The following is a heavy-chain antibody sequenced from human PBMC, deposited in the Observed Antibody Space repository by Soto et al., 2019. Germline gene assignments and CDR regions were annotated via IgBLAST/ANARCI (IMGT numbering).Heavy chain of an antibody. V-gene: IGHV4-34*01. CDR1: GGSFSGYY. CDR3: ARGDETYYDILTGYYPPDY. CDR2: INHSGST. J-gene: IGHJ4*02. D-gene: IGHD3-9*01. Sequence: TSETLSLTCAVYGGSFSGYYWSWIRQPPGKGLEWIGEINHSGSTNYNPSLKSRVTISVDTSKNQFSLKLSSVTAADTAVYYCARGDETYYDILTGYYPPDYWGQGTLVT.